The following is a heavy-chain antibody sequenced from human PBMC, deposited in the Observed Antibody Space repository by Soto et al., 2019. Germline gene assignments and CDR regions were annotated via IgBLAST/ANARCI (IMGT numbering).Heavy chain of an antibody. D-gene: IGHD3-22*01. Sequence: EVPLLESGGGLVQPGGSLRLSCIASGFTFNSYAMSWVRQAPGKGLVWVSGSSGSGGSRYYADSVKGRFTISRDNSKTTLYLQMNSLRAEDTAVYYCATKCYYGSVGYYSRDGFDIWGQGTMVTVSS. CDR3: ATKCYYGSVGYYSRDGFDI. CDR2: SSGSGGSR. V-gene: IGHV3-23*01. CDR1: GFTFNSYA. J-gene: IGHJ3*02.